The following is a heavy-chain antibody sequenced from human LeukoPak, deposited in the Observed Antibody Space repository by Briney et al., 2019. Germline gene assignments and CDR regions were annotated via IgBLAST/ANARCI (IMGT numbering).Heavy chain of an antibody. CDR1: GGSISSYY. Sequence: PSETLSLTCTVSGGSISSYYWSWIRQPPGKGLEWIGYIYYSGSTNYNPSLKSRVTISVDTSKNQFSLKLGSVTAADTAVYYCARAGIYYDSSGFDYWGQGTLVTVSS. CDR2: IYYSGST. D-gene: IGHD3-22*01. V-gene: IGHV4-59*01. CDR3: ARAGIYYDSSGFDY. J-gene: IGHJ4*02.